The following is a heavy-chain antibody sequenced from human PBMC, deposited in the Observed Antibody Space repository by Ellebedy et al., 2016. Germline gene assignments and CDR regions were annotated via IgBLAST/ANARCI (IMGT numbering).Heavy chain of an antibody. CDR3: ARDTTPDNFDY. V-gene: IGHV3-48*04. CDR1: GFTFSSYP. J-gene: IGHJ4*02. D-gene: IGHD1-1*01. Sequence: GESLKISCAASGFTFSSYPMNWVRQAPGKGLEWVSYISYSSGTLYYADSVEDRFTVSRDNAKMSVYLQMNSLRAEDTAVYYCARDTTPDNFDYWGQGTLVTVSS. CDR2: ISYSSGTL.